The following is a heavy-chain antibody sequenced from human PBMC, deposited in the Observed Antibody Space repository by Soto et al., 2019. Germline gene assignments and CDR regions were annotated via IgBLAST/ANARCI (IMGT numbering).Heavy chain of an antibody. CDR1: GFTFSSYA. CDR3: AKDPLGYDYIWGSYREDYFDY. J-gene: IGHJ4*02. D-gene: IGHD3-16*02. Sequence: GGSLRLSCAASGFTFSSYAMSWVRQAPGKGLEWVSAISGSGGSTYYADSVKGRFTISRDNSKNTLYLQMNSLRAEDTAVYYCAKDPLGYDYIWGSYREDYFDYWGQGTLVTVSS. CDR2: ISGSGGST. V-gene: IGHV3-23*01.